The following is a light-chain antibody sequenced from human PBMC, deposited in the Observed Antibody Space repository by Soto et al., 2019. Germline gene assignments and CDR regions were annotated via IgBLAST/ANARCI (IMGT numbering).Light chain of an antibody. V-gene: IGKV1-5*03. CDR2: KAS. J-gene: IGKJ1*01. CDR1: QSISSW. CDR3: QPYNSLWT. Sequence: DIQMTQSPSTLSASVGDSVTITCRASQSISSWLAWYQQKPGKAPKLLIYKASSLESGVPSRFSGSGSGTEFTLTISSLQPDDFATYYFQPYNSLWTFGQGNKVEIK.